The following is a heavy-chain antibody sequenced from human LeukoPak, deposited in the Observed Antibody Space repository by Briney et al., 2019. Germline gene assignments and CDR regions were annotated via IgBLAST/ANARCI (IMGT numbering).Heavy chain of an antibody. D-gene: IGHD3-10*01. CDR1: GFTVSTNY. J-gene: IGHJ4*02. V-gene: IGHV3-66*01. CDR3: ASILRSSSGYYFDY. Sequence: PGGSLRLSCAASGFTVSTNYMRWVRQAPGKGLEWVSVIYSGDTTFYADSVRGKFTISRDNSKNTLYLQMNSLRADDTAVYYCASILRSSSGYYFDYWGQGTLVTVSS. CDR2: IYSGDTT.